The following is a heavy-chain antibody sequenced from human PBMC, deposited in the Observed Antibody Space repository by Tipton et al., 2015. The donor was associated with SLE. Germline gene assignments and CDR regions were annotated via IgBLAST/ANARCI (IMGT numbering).Heavy chain of an antibody. V-gene: IGHV4-39*07. CDR1: GGSIISSDYY. J-gene: IGHJ4*02. D-gene: IGHD5-12*01. CDR3: VRVEGAYDQYYFDS. Sequence: TLSLTCTVSGGSIISSDYYWAWIRQPPGRGLDWIGTIHYSGSTSYNPSLKSRVTILVDTSKNQFSLKLSSVTAADTAVYYCVRVEGAYDQYYFDSWGQGTLVTVSS. CDR2: IHYSGST.